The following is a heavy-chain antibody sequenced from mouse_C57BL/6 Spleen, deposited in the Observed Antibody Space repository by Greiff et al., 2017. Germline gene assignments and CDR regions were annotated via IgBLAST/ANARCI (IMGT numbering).Heavy chain of an antibody. CDR1: GYTFTDYY. D-gene: IGHD1-1*01. Sequence: EVQLQQSGPELVKPGASVKISCKASGYTFTDYYMNWVKQSHGKSLEWIGDINPNNGGTSYNHKFKGKATLTVDKSASTAYMELSSLTSEDSAVYYCARGDYYGSSWYFDDWGKGTTVTVSS. CDR3: ARGDYYGSSWYFDD. CDR2: INPNNGGT. J-gene: IGHJ1*03. V-gene: IGHV1-26*01.